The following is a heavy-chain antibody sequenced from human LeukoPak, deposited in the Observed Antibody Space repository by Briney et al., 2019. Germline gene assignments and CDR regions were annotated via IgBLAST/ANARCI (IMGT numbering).Heavy chain of an antibody. CDR1: GFTFSSYE. CDR2: ISSRGRSI. V-gene: IGHV3-48*03. CDR3: ARQISRYCSGGSCYSGWEFYFDS. Sequence: GGSLRLSCAASGFTFSSYEMNWVRQAPGKGLEGVSYISSRGRSIHYADSVKGRFTISRDNAKNSLYLQMNSLRDEETAVYHCARQISRYCSGGSCYSGWEFYFDSWGQGTPVTVSS. J-gene: IGHJ4*02. D-gene: IGHD2-15*01.